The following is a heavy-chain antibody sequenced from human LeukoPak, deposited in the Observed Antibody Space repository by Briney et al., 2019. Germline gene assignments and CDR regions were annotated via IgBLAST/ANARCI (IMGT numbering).Heavy chain of an antibody. V-gene: IGHV4-34*01. J-gene: IGHJ4*02. Sequence: SETLSLTCAVYGGSFSGYYWSWIRQPPGKGLEWIGEINHSGSTNYNPSLKSRLTISVDTSKNQSSLKLSSVTAADTAVYYCAKTYYYDPFDFWGQGTLVTVSS. CDR1: GGSFSGYY. CDR3: AKTYYYDPFDF. CDR2: INHSGST. D-gene: IGHD3-22*01.